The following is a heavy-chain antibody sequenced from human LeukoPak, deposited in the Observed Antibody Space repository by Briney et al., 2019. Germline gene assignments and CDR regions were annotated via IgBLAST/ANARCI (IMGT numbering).Heavy chain of an antibody. CDR1: GFSFKDYY. CDR2: INVNGGAM. Sequence: PGGSLRLSCAASGFSFKDYYFSWIRQAPGKGLEWVSFINVNGGAMYYADFVKGRFTISRDNSKNTLYLQMNSLRAEDTAVYYCAKAHSSSWYNPFDYWGQGTLVTVSS. D-gene: IGHD6-13*01. CDR3: AKAHSSSWYNPFDY. V-gene: IGHV3-11*01. J-gene: IGHJ4*02.